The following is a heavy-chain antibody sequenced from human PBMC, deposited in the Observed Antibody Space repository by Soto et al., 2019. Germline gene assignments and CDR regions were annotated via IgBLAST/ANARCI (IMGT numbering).Heavy chain of an antibody. D-gene: IGHD3-10*01. CDR1: GGSINSHY. CDR3: VRTGGGGD. J-gene: IGHJ4*02. V-gene: IGHV4-59*11. CDR2: IHYTGST. Sequence: QVHLQESGPGLVKPSETLSLTCVVSGGSINSHYWSWIRQPPGKGLEWIGSIHYTGSTKYNPSLNSQLTISLDRSKSLFSLRLSFVTPADTAVYYCVRTGGGGDWGQGTLVTISS.